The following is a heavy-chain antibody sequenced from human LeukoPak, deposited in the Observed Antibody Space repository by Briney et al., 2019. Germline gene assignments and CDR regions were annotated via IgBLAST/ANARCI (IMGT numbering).Heavy chain of an antibody. CDR3: ARVLRGYDY. CDR2: IDGGGQNT. CDR1: GFTFDDYA. Sequence: GGSLRLSCAASGFTFDDYAMHWVRQAPGKSLEYVSAIDGGGQNTFYADSVRGRFIISRDNAQNTLSLQMGSLRPDDMAVYYCARVLRGYDYWGQGALITVSS. V-gene: IGHV3-64*02. D-gene: IGHD6-25*01. J-gene: IGHJ4*02.